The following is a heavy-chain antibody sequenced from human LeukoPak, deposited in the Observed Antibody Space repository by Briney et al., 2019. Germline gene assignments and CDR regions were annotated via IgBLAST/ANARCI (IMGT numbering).Heavy chain of an antibody. Sequence: GGSLRLSCAASGFTFSDYEINWVCQAQGKGLEWVSCISTSGSTTYYADSVKGRFTISRDNAKNSLFLQMNTLTAEDTAVYYCARGALHVFDYWGQGTPVTVSS. CDR2: ISTSGSTT. V-gene: IGHV3-48*03. CDR1: GFTFSDYE. CDR3: ARGALHVFDY. D-gene: IGHD3-10*02. J-gene: IGHJ4*02.